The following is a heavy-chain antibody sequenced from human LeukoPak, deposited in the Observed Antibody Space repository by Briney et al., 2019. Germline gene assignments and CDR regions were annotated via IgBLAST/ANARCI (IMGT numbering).Heavy chain of an antibody. D-gene: IGHD3-22*01. J-gene: IGHJ3*02. CDR2: IYNSGST. CDR3: ARDDDSRTDAFDI. Sequence: NPSETLSLTCIVSGGSVSSYYWTWIRQPPGKGLEWIGYIYNSGSTNYNPSLKSRVTISVDTSKNQFSLKLSSVTAADTAVYYCARDDDSRTDAFDIWGQGTMVTVSS. V-gene: IGHV4-59*02. CDR1: GGSVSSYY.